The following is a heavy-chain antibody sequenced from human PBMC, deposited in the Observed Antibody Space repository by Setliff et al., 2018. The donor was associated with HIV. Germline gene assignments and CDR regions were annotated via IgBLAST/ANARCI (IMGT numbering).Heavy chain of an antibody. Sequence: SETLSLTCTVSGASINSHYWNWVRQSPAKGLEWIGYYYNGGTSYNPSLQSRVTVSVDTPKNQFSLHLNSVTAADTAVYYCARKEKGGAFDIWGLGTLVTVS. CDR1: GASINSHY. CDR2: YYNGGT. CDR3: ARKEKGGAFDI. J-gene: IGHJ3*02. V-gene: IGHV4-59*11.